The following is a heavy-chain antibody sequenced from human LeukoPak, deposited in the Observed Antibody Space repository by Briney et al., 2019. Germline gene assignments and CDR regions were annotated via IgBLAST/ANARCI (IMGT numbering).Heavy chain of an antibody. Sequence: ASVKVSCKASGYTFTSYYMHWVRQAHGQGLERMGIINPSGGSTSYAQKFHGRVTMTRDTSTSTVYMELSSLRSEETAVYYCARDHEWELMEDYWGQGTLVTVSS. CDR1: GYTFTSYY. CDR3: ARDHEWELMEDY. J-gene: IGHJ4*02. D-gene: IGHD1-26*01. CDR2: INPSGGST. V-gene: IGHV1-46*01.